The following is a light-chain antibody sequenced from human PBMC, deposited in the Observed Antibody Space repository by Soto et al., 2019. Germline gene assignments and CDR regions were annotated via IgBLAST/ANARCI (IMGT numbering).Light chain of an antibody. J-gene: IGLJ2*01. CDR2: ISD. V-gene: IGLV1-44*01. CDR3: AAWDDSLNGPV. CDR1: SSNIGTNT. Sequence: QSVLTQPPSASGTPGQRVTISCSGGSSNIGTNTVNWYQQLPGTAPKLLISISDQRPSGVPDRFSGSKSGASASLAISGLQSEDEADYYCAAWDDSLNGPVFGGGTKLTVL.